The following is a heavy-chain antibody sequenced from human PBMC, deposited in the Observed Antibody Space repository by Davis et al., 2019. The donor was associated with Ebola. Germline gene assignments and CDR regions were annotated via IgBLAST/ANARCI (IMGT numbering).Heavy chain of an antibody. CDR2: ISWNSGSI. J-gene: IGHJ5*02. CDR1: GFTFSDYY. V-gene: IGHV3-9*01. D-gene: IGHD1-7*01. Sequence: SLKISCAASGFTFSDYYMSWIRQAPGKGLEWVSGISWNSGSIGYADSVKGRFTISRDNAKNSLYLQMNSLRAEDTALYYCAKDITGTTLGGWFDPWGQGTLVTVSS. CDR3: AKDITGTTLGGWFDP.